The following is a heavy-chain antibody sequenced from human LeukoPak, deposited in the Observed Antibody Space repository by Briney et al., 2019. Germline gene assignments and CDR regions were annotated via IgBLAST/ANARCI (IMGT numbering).Heavy chain of an antibody. Sequence: GGSLRLSCAASGFTFSSYSMNWVRQAPGKGLEWVSSISSSRSYIYYADSVKGRFTISRDNAKNSLYLQMNSLRAEDTAVYYCARDGDPYYYNSSGYLLDYWGQGTLVTVSS. CDR3: ARDGDPYYYNSSGYLLDY. D-gene: IGHD3-22*01. J-gene: IGHJ4*02. CDR1: GFTFSSYS. V-gene: IGHV3-21*01. CDR2: ISSSRSYI.